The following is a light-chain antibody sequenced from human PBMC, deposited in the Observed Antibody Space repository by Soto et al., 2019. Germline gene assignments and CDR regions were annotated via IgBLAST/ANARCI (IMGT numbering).Light chain of an antibody. CDR1: SSNIGNNY. CDR2: DNN. J-gene: IGLJ2*01. CDR3: ETWDNSLIAVV. Sequence: QSVLTQPPSVSAAPGQKVTISCSGSSSNIGNNYVSWYQQLPGTAPKLLIYDNNKRPSGIPDRFSGSKSGTSATLGITGLQTGDEADYYCETWDNSLIAVVFGGGTKLTVL. V-gene: IGLV1-51*01.